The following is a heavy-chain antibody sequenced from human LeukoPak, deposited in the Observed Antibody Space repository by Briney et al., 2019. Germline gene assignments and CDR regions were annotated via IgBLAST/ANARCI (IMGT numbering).Heavy chain of an antibody. CDR2: IYYSGST. CDR1: VGSISSGGYY. V-gene: IGHV4-31*03. D-gene: IGHD3-22*01. CDR3: ARVRGITMIVVVISTIPVGYFDL. J-gene: IGHJ2*01. Sequence: SQTLSLTCTVSVGSISSGGYYWSWIRQHPGKGLEWIGYIYYSGSTYYNPSLKSRVTISVDTSKNQFSLKLSSVTAADTAVYYCARVRGITMIVVVISTIPVGYFDLWGRGTLVAVSS.